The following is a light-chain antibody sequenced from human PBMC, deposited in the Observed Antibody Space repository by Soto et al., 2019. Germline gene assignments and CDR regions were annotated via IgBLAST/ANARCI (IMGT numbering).Light chain of an antibody. V-gene: IGKV3D-15*01. CDR3: QQYNNSPLT. CDR1: QSVTSN. CDR2: DVS. Sequence: EIVMTQSPATLSVSPGERATLSCWASQSVTSNLAWYQQKPGQAPRLLIYDVSTRATGIPTRFSGSGSGTEFTLTISSLQSEDFAAYYCQQYNNSPLTFGGGTKVDIK. J-gene: IGKJ4*01.